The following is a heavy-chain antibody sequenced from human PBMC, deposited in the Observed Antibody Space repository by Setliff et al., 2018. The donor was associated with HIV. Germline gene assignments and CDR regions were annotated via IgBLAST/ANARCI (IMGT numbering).Heavy chain of an antibody. Sequence: GESLKISCSASGFSFEGHAMNWVRQALGKGLEWISHISGRSDLIYYADSVKGRFTISRDNVKNSLYLQMNSLRAEDTAVYYCARYGSGRKYRDPFDNWGPGTLVTVSS. CDR3: ARYGSGRKYRDPFDN. D-gene: IGHD3-10*01. J-gene: IGHJ4*02. CDR1: GFSFEGHA. V-gene: IGHV3-48*01. CDR2: ISGRSDLI.